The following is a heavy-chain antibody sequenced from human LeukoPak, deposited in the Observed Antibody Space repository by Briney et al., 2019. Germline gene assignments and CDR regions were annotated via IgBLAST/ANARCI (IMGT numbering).Heavy chain of an antibody. CDR3: ANNYYGSGSYSSPEPTFGY. Sequence: GASVKVSCKASGYTFTGYYMDWVRQAPGQGLEWMGWINPNSGGTNYAQKFQGRVTMTRDTSISTAYMELSRLRSDDTAVYYCANNYYGSGSYSSPEPTFGYWGQGTLVTVSS. CDR2: INPNSGGT. CDR1: GYTFTGYY. V-gene: IGHV1-2*02. D-gene: IGHD3-10*01. J-gene: IGHJ4*02.